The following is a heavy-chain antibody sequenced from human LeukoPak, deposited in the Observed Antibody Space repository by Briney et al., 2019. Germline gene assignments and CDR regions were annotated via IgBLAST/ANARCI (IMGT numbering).Heavy chain of an antibody. V-gene: IGHV1-18*01. CDR3: ARGEILYDFWSGYSEGKALDY. J-gene: IGHJ4*02. Sequence: ASVKVSCKASGYTFTSYGISWVRQAPGQGLEWMGWISAYNGNTNYAQKLQGRVTMTTDTSTSTAYMELRSLRSDDTAVYYCARGEILYDFWSGYSEGKALDYWGQGTLVTVSS. CDR1: GYTFTSYG. D-gene: IGHD3-3*01. CDR2: ISAYNGNT.